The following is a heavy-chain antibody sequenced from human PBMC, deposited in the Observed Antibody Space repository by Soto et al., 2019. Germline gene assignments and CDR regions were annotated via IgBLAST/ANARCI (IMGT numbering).Heavy chain of an antibody. V-gene: IGHV3-23*01. CDR2: ISDSGHNV. CDR3: AKQFVDV. J-gene: IGHJ6*02. Sequence: QTGGSLRLSCAASGFPFSKFAMNWVRLPPGKGLEWVSGISDSGHNVVYAESVRGRFTISRDNSKNILYLQMDRLTVDDSAVYFCAKQFVDVWGQGTTVTVSS. CDR1: GFPFSKFA.